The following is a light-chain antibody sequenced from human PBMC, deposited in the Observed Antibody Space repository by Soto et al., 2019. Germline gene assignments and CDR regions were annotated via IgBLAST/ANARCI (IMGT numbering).Light chain of an antibody. V-gene: IGKV2-28*01. CDR3: VQTLQTPFT. CDR1: QSLLHSNGFHY. J-gene: IGKJ3*01. Sequence: DIVMTQSPLSLPVTPGEPASLSCRSSQSLLHSNGFHYLDWYLQKPGQSPQLLIYMAFNRASGVPDRFSGSGSGSDFTLKISRVEAEDVGSYYCVQTLQTPFTFGPGTKVDIK. CDR2: MAF.